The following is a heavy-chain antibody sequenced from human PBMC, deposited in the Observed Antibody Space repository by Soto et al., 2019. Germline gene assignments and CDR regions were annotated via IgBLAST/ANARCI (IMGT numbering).Heavy chain of an antibody. V-gene: IGHV4-4*02. Sequence: SETLSLTCAVSGGSISSSNWWHWVRQPPGKGLEWIGEIHHSGTTNYNPSLKSRVAISVDKSKNQFSLKLNSVTAADTAVYYCARVRQYCSTTSCYLDPWGQGTLVTVSS. CDR2: IHHSGTT. CDR1: GGSISSSNW. CDR3: ARVRQYCSTTSCYLDP. D-gene: IGHD2-2*01. J-gene: IGHJ5*02.